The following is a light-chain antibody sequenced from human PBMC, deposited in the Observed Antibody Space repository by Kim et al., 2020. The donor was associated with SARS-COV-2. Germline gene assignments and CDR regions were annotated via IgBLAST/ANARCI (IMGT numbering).Light chain of an antibody. V-gene: IGLV2-8*01. J-gene: IGLJ2*01. CDR2: DVS. CDR1: SSDPIFYNY. CDR3: ASYAGGADVK. Sequence: QSALTQPPSASGSPGKSVTISCAGTSSDPIFYNYVSWYQQYPGKSPKLIVFDVSKRPSGVPDRFSGSKSGSTASLTVSGLQADDESYYYCASYAGGADVKFGGGTKVTVL.